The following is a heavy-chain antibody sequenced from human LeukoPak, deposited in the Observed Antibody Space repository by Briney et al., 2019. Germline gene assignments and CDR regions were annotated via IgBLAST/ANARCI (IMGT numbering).Heavy chain of an antibody. CDR2: IYHSGST. Sequence: SETLSLTCAVSGGSISSSNWWSWVRQPPGKGLEWIGEIYHSGSTYYNPSLKSRVTISVDTSKNQFSLKLSSVTAADTAVYYCARGSPLYYYDSSGYHHFDYWGQGTLVTVSS. V-gene: IGHV4-4*02. CDR3: ARGSPLYYYDSSGYHHFDY. CDR1: GGSISSSNW. J-gene: IGHJ4*02. D-gene: IGHD3-22*01.